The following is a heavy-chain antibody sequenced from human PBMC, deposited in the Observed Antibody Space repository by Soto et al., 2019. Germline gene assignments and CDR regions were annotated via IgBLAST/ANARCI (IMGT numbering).Heavy chain of an antibody. CDR2: IKSKTDGGTT. Sequence: GGSLRLSCAASGFTFSNAWMNWVRQAPGKGLEWVGRIKSKTDGGTTDYAAPVKGRFTISRDDSKNTLYLQMNSLKTQDTAVYYCTGHPDYYDSSGYYPWRTHPKDIQHWGQGTLVTVSS. CDR1: GFTFSNAW. CDR3: TGHPDYYDSSGYYPWRTHPKDIQH. D-gene: IGHD3-22*01. V-gene: IGHV3-15*07. J-gene: IGHJ1*01.